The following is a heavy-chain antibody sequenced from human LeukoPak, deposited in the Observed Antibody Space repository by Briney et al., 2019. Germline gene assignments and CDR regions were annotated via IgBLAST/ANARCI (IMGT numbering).Heavy chain of an antibody. CDR2: IYYSGST. CDR1: GGSISSSSYY. D-gene: IGHD1-26*01. Sequence: SETLSLTCTVSGGSISSSSYYWSWIRQPPGKGLEWIGYIYYSGSTNYNPSLKSRVTISVDTSKNQFSLKLSSVTAADTAVYYCARGQVGSYAYYYYYGMDVWGQGTTVTVSS. V-gene: IGHV4-61*05. J-gene: IGHJ6*02. CDR3: ARGQVGSYAYYYYYGMDV.